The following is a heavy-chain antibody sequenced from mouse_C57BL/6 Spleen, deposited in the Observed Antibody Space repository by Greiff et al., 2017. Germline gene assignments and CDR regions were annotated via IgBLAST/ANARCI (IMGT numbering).Heavy chain of an antibody. CDR3: ARGYSNSYWYFDV. J-gene: IGHJ1*03. CDR1: GYAFSSYW. D-gene: IGHD2-5*01. Sequence: VQLQESGAELVKPGASVKISCKASGYAFSSYWMNWVKQRPGKGLEWIGQIYPGDGDTNYNGKFKGKATLTADKSSSTAYMQLSSLTSEDSAVYFCARGYSNSYWYFDVWGTGTTVTVSS. V-gene: IGHV1-80*01. CDR2: IYPGDGDT.